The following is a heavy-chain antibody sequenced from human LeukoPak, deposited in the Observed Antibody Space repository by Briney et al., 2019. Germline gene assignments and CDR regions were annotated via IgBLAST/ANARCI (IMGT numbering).Heavy chain of an antibody. V-gene: IGHV4-38-2*02. Sequence: SETLSLTCTVSGGSISTGYYWDWIRQPPGKGLEWIGTFYHGGSTYYNPSLKSRVTISVDTSKNQFSLNLTSVTAADTAVYYCARDSGKQQLVLVDYYYYMDVWGKGTTVTVSS. D-gene: IGHD6-13*01. CDR1: GGSISTGYY. CDR2: FYHGGST. CDR3: ARDSGKQQLVLVDYYYYMDV. J-gene: IGHJ6*03.